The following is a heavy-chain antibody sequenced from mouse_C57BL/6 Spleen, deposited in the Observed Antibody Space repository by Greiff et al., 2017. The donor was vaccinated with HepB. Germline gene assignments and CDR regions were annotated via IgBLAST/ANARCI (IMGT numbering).Heavy chain of an antibody. V-gene: IGHV2-6*01. CDR3: ASGYGNYVFAY. Sequence: VQVVESGPGLVAPSQSLSITCTVSGFSLTSYGIDWVRQSPGKGLEWLGVIWGVGSTNYNSALKSRLSISKDNSKSQVFLKMNSLQTDDTAMYYCASGYGNYVFAYWGQGTLVTVSA. J-gene: IGHJ3*01. CDR2: IWGVGST. D-gene: IGHD2-10*02. CDR1: GFSLTSYG.